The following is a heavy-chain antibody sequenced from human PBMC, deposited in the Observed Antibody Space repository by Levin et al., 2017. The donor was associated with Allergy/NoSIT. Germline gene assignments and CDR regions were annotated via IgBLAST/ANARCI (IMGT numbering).Heavy chain of an antibody. V-gene: IGHV4-31*03. D-gene: IGHD6-19*01. CDR2: IYFSGTT. CDR3: AREGMAGTGYNNYYMDV. J-gene: IGHJ6*03. Sequence: SETLSLTCTVSGGSISDGNYYWSWIRQHPGKGLEWIGSIYFSGTTHYNPSLKSRVTISVDTSESQFSLTLNSVTAADTAVYYCAREGMAGTGYNNYYMDVWGKGTTVTVSS. CDR1: GGSISDGNYY.